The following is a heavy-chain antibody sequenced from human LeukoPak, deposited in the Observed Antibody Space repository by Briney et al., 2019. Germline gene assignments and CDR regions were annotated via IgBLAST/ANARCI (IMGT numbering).Heavy chain of an antibody. CDR1: GGSISSYY. V-gene: IGHV4-59*01. CDR3: VRTPPLIVVVPAAPPDY. J-gene: IGHJ4*02. CDR2: IYYSGST. Sequence: SETLSLTCTVSGGSISSYYWSWIRQPPGKGLEWIGYIYYSGSTNYNPSLKSRVTISVDTSKNQFSLKLSSVTAADTAVYYCVRTPPLIVVVPAAPPDYWGQGTLVTVSS. D-gene: IGHD2-2*01.